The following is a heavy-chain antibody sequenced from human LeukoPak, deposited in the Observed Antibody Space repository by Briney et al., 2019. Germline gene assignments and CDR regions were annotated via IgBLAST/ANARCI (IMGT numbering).Heavy chain of an antibody. D-gene: IGHD6-13*01. J-gene: IGHJ4*02. CDR1: GFTFSDYA. V-gene: IGHV3-23*01. CDR2: ISGSGNST. CDR3: AREFSSWFSMDY. Sequence: GGSLRLSCAASGFTFSDYAMNWVRQAPGKGLFWVSTISGSGNSTYYADSVKGRFTISRDNAKNTLYLQMNSLRAEDTAVYYCAREFSSWFSMDYWGQGTLVTVSS.